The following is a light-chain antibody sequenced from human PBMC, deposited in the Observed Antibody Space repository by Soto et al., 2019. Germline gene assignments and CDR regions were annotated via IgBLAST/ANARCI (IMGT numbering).Light chain of an antibody. V-gene: IGKV2-28*01. CDR2: LGS. CDR3: MQPLQSWT. J-gene: IGKJ1*01. Sequence: DIVMTQSPXSLPVTPGEPASISCRSSQSLLHSNGYNYLDWYLQKPGQSPQLLIYLGSNRSSGVPDRFSGSGSGTDFTLKISRMEAEDVGVYYCMQPLQSWTFGQGTKVDIK. CDR1: QSLLHSNGYNY.